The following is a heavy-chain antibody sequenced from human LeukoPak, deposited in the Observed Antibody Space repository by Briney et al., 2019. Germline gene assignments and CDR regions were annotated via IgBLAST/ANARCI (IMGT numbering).Heavy chain of an antibody. CDR1: GFTFSSYA. CDR2: ISYDGSNK. D-gene: IGHD1-26*01. V-gene: IGHV3-30*04. CDR3: ARIVGAIAQNWFDP. Sequence: GGSLRLSCAASGFTFSSYAMHWLRHAPGKGLEWVADISYDGSNKYYADSVKGRFTISRDNSKNTLYLQMNSLRAEDTAVCYCARIVGAIAQNWFDPWGQGTLVTVSS. J-gene: IGHJ5*02.